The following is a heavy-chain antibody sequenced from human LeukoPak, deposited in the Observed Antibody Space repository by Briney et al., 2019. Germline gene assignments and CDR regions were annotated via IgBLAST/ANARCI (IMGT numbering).Heavy chain of an antibody. CDR3: AKDPSPGFWSGYYGY. CDR1: GFTFSSYA. Sequence: GGSLRLSCAASGFTFSSYAMSWVRQAPGKGLEWVSAISASGGSTYYADSVKGRFTISRDNSKNTLYLQMNSLRAEDTAVYYCAKDPSPGFWSGYYGYWGQGTLVTVSS. V-gene: IGHV3-23*01. D-gene: IGHD3-3*01. J-gene: IGHJ4*02. CDR2: ISASGGST.